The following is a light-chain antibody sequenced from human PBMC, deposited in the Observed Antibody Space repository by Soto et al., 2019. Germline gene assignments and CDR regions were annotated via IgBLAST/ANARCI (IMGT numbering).Light chain of an antibody. J-gene: IGLJ3*02. Sequence: QSALTQPASVSGSPGQSITISCTGTSSDVGAYNFVSWYQQHPGKAPKLMIYEVTNRPSGVSNRFSASKSGNTASLTISGLQPEDEADYYCSSYTTSTTWVFGGGTKVTVL. V-gene: IGLV2-14*01. CDR3: SSYTTSTTWV. CDR1: SSDVGAYNF. CDR2: EVT.